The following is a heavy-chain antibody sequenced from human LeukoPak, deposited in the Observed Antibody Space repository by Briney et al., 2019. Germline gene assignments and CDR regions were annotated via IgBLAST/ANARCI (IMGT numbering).Heavy chain of an antibody. CDR3: ARFIVVVPAAIVPLGAFDI. CDR2: IYPGVFDT. CDR1: GYSFTSYW. J-gene: IGHJ3*02. V-gene: IGHV5-51*01. Sequence: GVSLNISCTGSGYSFTSYWIGWVRHLRRKGLEWMGIIYPGVFDTRYSPSFQGQVTISADKSISTAYLQWSSQKASDTAMYYCARFIVVVPAAIVPLGAFDIWGQGTMVTVSS. D-gene: IGHD2-2*01.